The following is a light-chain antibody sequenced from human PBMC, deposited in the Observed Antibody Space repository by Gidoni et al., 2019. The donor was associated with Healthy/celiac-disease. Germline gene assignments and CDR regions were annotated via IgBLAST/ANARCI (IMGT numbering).Light chain of an antibody. V-gene: IGKV3-11*01. J-gene: IGKJ5*01. CDR3: QQRSNWQIT. CDR2: DAS. Sequence: EIVLTQSPATRSLSPGGRATLSCRASQSVSSYLAWYQQKPGQAPRLLIYDASNRATGIPARFSGSGSGTDFTLTISSLEPEDFAVYYCQQRSNWQITFXXXTRLEIK. CDR1: QSVSSY.